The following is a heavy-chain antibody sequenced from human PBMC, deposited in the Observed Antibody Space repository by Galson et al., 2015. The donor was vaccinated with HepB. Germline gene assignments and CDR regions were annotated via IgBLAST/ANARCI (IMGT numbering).Heavy chain of an antibody. D-gene: IGHD3-3*01. V-gene: IGHV3-33*07. Sequence: SLRLSCAASGFTFSRHGMNWVRQAPGKGLEWVATIWVDGSNKYYADSVKGRFTISRDNSKNTLSLQMNSLRAEDTAVYYCARDGAAIFGVGSWFDPWGQGTLVTVTS. J-gene: IGHJ5*02. CDR3: ARDGAAIFGVGSWFDP. CDR2: IWVDGSNK. CDR1: GFTFSRHG.